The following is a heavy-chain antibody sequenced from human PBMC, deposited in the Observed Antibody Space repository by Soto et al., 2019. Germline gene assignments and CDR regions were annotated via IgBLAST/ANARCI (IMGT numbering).Heavy chain of an antibody. CDR2: IIPILGIA. CDR1: GGTFSSYT. J-gene: IGHJ6*02. Sequence: VASVKVSCKASGGTFSSYTISWVRRAPGQGLEWMGRIIPILGIANYAQKFQGRVTITADKSTSTAYMELSSLRSEDTAVYYCARVMAHYCSSTSCYRGVDYYYYYGMDVWG. V-gene: IGHV1-69*02. D-gene: IGHD2-2*02. CDR3: ARVMAHYCSSTSCYRGVDYYYYYGMDV.